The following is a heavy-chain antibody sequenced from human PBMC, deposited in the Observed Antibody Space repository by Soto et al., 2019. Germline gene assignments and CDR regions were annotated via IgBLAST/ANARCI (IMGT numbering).Heavy chain of an antibody. CDR2: IYYSGST. CDR3: ARDQGAISAV. CDR1: GGSISSYY. J-gene: IGHJ6*04. V-gene: IGHV4-59*01. Sequence: SETLSLTCTVSGGSISSYYWSWIRQPPGKGLEWIGYIYYSGSTNYNPSLKSRVTISVDTSKNQFSLKLSSVTAADTAVYYCARDQGAISAVWGKGTTVTVSS. D-gene: IGHD3-3*01.